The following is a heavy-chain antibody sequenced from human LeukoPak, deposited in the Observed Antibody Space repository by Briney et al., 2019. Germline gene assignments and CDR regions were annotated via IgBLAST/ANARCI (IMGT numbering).Heavy chain of an antibody. D-gene: IGHD6-19*01. Sequence: PGGSLRLSCAVSGFIFDDYAMHWVRQAPGKGLEWVSGITWGRDNLAYAASVKGRFTISRDNAKNSLYLQMNSLRAEDTAVYYCARDLSSGWAEYYFDYWGQGTLVTVSS. V-gene: IGHV3-9*01. J-gene: IGHJ4*02. CDR2: ITWGRDNL. CDR1: GFIFDDYA. CDR3: ARDLSSGWAEYYFDY.